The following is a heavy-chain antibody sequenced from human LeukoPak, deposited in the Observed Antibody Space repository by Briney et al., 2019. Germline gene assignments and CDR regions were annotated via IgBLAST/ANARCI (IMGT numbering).Heavy chain of an antibody. CDR3: ARAPYSSSWYFDY. D-gene: IGHD6-13*01. V-gene: IGHV3-66*01. Sequence: GGSLRLSCTASGFTFSTYGMSWVRQAPGKGLEWVSVIYSGGSTHYAGSVKGRFTISRDNSKNTVYLQMNSLRAEDTAVYHCARAPYSSSWYFDYWGQGTLVTASS. CDR2: IYSGGST. CDR1: GFTFSTYG. J-gene: IGHJ4*02.